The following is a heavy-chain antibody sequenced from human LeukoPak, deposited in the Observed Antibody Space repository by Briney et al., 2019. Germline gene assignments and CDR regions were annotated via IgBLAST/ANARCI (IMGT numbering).Heavy chain of an antibody. V-gene: IGHV3-23*01. CDR3: AKGGHFDQ. CDR1: GFTFSTFA. CDR2: ISVTGDST. Sequence: PGGSLRLSCAAPGFTFSTFAMSWARQAPGEGLEWVSAISVTGDSTYYADSVKGRFTISRDDSKNTLYLQMNSLRAEDTAVYHCAKGGHFDQWGQGTLVTVSS. J-gene: IGHJ4*02.